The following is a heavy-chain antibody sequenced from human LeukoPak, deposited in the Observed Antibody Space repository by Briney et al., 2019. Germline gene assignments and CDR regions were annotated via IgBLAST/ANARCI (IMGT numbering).Heavy chain of an antibody. V-gene: IGHV3-33*01. Sequence: GRSLTLSCAASGFTFSSFGMHWVRQAPGKGLEWVAVIWYDASNKYYADSVKGRFTISRDNSKNTLYLQMNSLRDDDTAVYYCVRGVGVSRFNYLDSWGQGTLVIVSS. J-gene: IGHJ4*02. CDR3: VRGVGVSRFNYLDS. CDR1: GFTFSSFG. D-gene: IGHD6-13*01. CDR2: IWYDASNK.